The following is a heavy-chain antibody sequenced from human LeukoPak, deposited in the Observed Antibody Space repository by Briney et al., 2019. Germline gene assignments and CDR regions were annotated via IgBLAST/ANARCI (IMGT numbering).Heavy chain of an antibody. D-gene: IGHD3-10*01. Sequence: SQTLYLTCTVSGGSISSGGYYWSWIRQHPGKGLEWIGYIYYSGSTYYNPSLKSRVTISVDTSKNQFSLKLSSVTAADTAVYYCARVSEGITMVRGVISYWGQGTLVTVSS. CDR3: ARVSEGITMVRGVISY. J-gene: IGHJ4*02. CDR1: GGSISSGGYY. CDR2: IYYSGST. V-gene: IGHV4-31*03.